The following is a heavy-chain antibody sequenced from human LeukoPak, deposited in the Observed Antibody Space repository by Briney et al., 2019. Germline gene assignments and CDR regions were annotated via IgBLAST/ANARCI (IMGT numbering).Heavy chain of an antibody. Sequence: ASVKVSCKASGYSFTDYYMHWVRQAPGQGLEWMGWINPNSGGTNYAQKFQGRVTMTRDTSISTAYIELSSLRSDDTAVYYCARNAGSYFEFAPWGQGTLVTVSS. CDR3: ARNAGSYFEFAP. D-gene: IGHD1-26*01. CDR1: GYSFTDYY. J-gene: IGHJ5*02. CDR2: INPNSGGT. V-gene: IGHV1-2*02.